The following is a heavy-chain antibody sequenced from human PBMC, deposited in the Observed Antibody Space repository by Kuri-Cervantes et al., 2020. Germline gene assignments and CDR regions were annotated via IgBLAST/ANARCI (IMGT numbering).Heavy chain of an antibody. J-gene: IGHJ4*02. CDR1: GYTFTSYP. Sequence: ASVKVSCKASGYTFTSYPMQWVRQAPGQRLEWIGWINPNSGGTNYAQKFQGRVTVTRDTSISAVHLGLSSLTSDDTAVYYCARGYYYDTSGYYFDYWGQGTLVTVSS. V-gene: IGHV1-2*02. D-gene: IGHD3-22*01. CDR3: ARGYYYDTSGYYFDY. CDR2: INPNSGGT.